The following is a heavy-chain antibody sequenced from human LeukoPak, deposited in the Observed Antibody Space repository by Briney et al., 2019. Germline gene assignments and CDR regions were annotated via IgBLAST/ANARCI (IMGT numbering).Heavy chain of an antibody. V-gene: IGHV4-38-2*02. CDR1: GYSISSPYY. CDR2: IYYSGST. CDR3: ARGASSRFEH. Sequence: SETLSLTCTVSGYSISSPYYWGWIRQPPGKGLEWIGSIYYSGSTYYNPSLKSRVTIAEDTSKNQFSLKLSSVTAADTAVYYCARGASSRFEHWGQGTLVTVSS. D-gene: IGHD6-13*01. J-gene: IGHJ4*02.